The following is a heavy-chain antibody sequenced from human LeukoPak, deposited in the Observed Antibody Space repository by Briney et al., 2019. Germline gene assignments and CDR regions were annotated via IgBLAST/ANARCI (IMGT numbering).Heavy chain of an antibody. CDR2: ISAYNGNT. CDR1: GYTFTSYG. V-gene: IGHV1-18*01. CDR3: ARVEIVVVVAATGFDY. Sequence: ASVKVSCKASGYTFTSYGISWVRQAPGQGLEWMGRISAYNGNTNYAQKLQGRVTMTTDTSTSTAYMELRSLRSDDTAVYYCARVEIVVVVAATGFDYWGQGTLVTVSS. D-gene: IGHD2-15*01. J-gene: IGHJ4*02.